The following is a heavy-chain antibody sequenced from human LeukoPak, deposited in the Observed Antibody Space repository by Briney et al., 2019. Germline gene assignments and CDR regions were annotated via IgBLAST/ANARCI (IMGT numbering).Heavy chain of an antibody. J-gene: IGHJ6*02. CDR2: INPGTGAT. D-gene: IGHD2-2*01. V-gene: IGHV1-2*02. Sequence: ASVKVSCKASGYTFTGYYMHWVRQAPGQGLEWMGWINPGTGATDIAQKFQGRVTMTRDTSISAAYRELSRLRSDDTGVYYCTRDHCSYINCYEDYYYGMDVWGQGTTVTVSS. CDR3: TRDHCSYINCYEDYYYGMDV. CDR1: GYTFTGYY.